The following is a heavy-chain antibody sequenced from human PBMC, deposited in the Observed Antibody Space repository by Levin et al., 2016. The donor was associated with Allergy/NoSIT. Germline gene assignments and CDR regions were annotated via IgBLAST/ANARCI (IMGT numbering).Heavy chain of an antibody. J-gene: IGHJ6*02. CDR3: ARGMVRGVISYYGMDV. CDR1: GGSVSSGSYY. Sequence: GSLRLSCTVSGGSVSSGSYYWSWIRQPPGKGLEWIGYIYYSGSTNYNPSLKSRVTISVDTSKNQFSLKLSSVTAADTAVYYCARGMVRGVISYYGMDVWGQGTTVTVSS. V-gene: IGHV4-61*01. CDR2: IYYSGST. D-gene: IGHD3-10*01.